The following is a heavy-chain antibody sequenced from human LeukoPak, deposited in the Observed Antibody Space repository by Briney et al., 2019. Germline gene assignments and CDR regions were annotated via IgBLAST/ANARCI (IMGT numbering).Heavy chain of an antibody. V-gene: IGHV4-59*08. CDR1: GGSISSYY. J-gene: IGHJ4*02. CDR2: IYYSGST. Sequence: PSETLSLTCTVSGGSISSYYWSWIRQPPGKGLEWIGYIYYSGSTNYNPSLKSRVTISVDTSKNQFSLKLSSVTAADTAVYYCAGLRYYYDSSGYPVYYFDYWGQGTLVTVSS. CDR3: AGLRYYYDSSGYPVYYFDY. D-gene: IGHD3-22*01.